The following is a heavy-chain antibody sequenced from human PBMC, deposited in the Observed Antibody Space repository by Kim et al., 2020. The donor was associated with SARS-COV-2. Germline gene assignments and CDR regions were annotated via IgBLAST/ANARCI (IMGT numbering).Heavy chain of an antibody. D-gene: IGHD4-17*01. CDR1: GGSISSYY. CDR3: ARDKSYGLRD. CDR2: IYYSGST. J-gene: IGHJ3*01. Sequence: SETLSLTCTVSGGSISSYYWSWIRQPPGKGLEWIGDIYYSGSTNYNPSLKSRVTISVDTSKNQFSLKLSSVTAADTAVYYCARDKSYGLRDWGQGTMVTVSS. V-gene: IGHV4-59*01.